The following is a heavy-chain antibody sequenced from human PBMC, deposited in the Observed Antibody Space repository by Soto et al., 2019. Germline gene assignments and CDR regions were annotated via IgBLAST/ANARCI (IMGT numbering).Heavy chain of an antibody. J-gene: IGHJ4*02. CDR1: GGSISGYY. D-gene: IGHD3-10*01. V-gene: IGHV4-34*01. CDR3: ARGPQGITMVRGAIDY. CDR2: INHSGST. Sequence: PSETLSLTCAVYGGSISGYYWSWIRQPPGKGLEWIGEINHSGSTNYNPSLKSRVTISVDTSKNQFSLKLSSVTAADTAVYYCARGPQGITMVRGAIDYWGQGTLVTVSS.